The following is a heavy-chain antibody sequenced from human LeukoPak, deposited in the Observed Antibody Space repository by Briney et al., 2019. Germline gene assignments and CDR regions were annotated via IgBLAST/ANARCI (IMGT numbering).Heavy chain of an antibody. J-gene: IGHJ4*02. V-gene: IGHV3-21*01. CDR2: ISSSSSYI. CDR3: ARGREDTAMVTDY. CDR1: GFTFSSYS. D-gene: IGHD5-18*01. Sequence: GGSLRLSCAASGFTFSSYSMNWVRQAPGKGLEWVSSISSSSSYIYYADSVKGRFTISRDNAKNSLYLQMNSLRAEDTAVYYCARGREDTAMVTDYWGQGTLVTVSS.